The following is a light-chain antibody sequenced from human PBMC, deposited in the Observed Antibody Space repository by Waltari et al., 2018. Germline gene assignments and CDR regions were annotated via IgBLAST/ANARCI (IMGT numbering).Light chain of an antibody. CDR2: DTS. V-gene: IGKV3-11*01. CDR3: QQRLDWPLT. CDR1: QSVTNY. Sequence: IVLTKSPAILSLSPGDRASLSCRASQSVTNYLSWYQQKPGQAPRLLIYDTSNRATGIPAMFSCSGFGTDFTLTISSLEPEDFAIYYCQQRLDWPLTFGGGTKVEIK. J-gene: IGKJ4*01.